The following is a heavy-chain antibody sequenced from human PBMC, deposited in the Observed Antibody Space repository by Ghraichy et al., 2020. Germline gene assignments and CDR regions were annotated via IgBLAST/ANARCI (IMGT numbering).Heavy chain of an antibody. CDR3: AKDPGVAVAGAPNWYFDL. V-gene: IGHV3-30*02. CDR1: GFTFSSYG. Sequence: GGSLRLSCAASGFTFSSYGMHWVRQAPGKGLEWVAFIRYDGSNKYYADSVKGRFTISRDSSKNTLYLQMNSLRAEDTAVYYCAKDPGVAVAGAPNWYFDLWGRGTLVTVSS. D-gene: IGHD6-19*01. J-gene: IGHJ2*01. CDR2: IRYDGSNK.